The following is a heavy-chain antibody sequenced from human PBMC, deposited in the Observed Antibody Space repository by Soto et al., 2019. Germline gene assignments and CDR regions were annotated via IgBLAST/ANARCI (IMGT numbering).Heavy chain of an antibody. CDR2: ISGSGGIT. V-gene: IGHV3-23*01. D-gene: IGHD3-3*01. CDR3: AKGYYDFWSGYIN. CDR1: GFTFSNYA. Sequence: EVQLLESGGGLVRPGGSLRLSCAASGFTFSNYAMSWVRQAPGKGVEWVSSISGSGGITYIADSVKGRFTISSHNSKNTLYLQMNSLRAEETAVYYCAKGYYDFWSGYINWGQGTLVTVSS. J-gene: IGHJ4*02.